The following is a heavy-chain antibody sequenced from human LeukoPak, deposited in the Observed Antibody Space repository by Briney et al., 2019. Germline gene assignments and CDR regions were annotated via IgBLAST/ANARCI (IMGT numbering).Heavy chain of an antibody. CDR1: GFSFTDYP. CDR2: IRTTAEGAKYA. J-gene: IGHJ4*02. Sequence: GGSLRLSCATSGFSFTDYPMNWVRQAPGKGLEWISNIRTTAEGAKYAYYADSVKGRVTISRDDGKNTLYLRMNSLRDDDTAVYYCATDQRYAFDYWGQGILVTVSS. V-gene: IGHV3-48*02. CDR3: ATDQRYAFDY. D-gene: IGHD3-9*01.